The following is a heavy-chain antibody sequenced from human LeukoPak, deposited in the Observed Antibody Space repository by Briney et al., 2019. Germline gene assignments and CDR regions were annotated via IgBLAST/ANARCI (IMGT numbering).Heavy chain of an antibody. J-gene: IGHJ4*02. Sequence: GSSLRLSCAASGFGFSSYGMHWVRQAPGKGLEWVAVISYDGSKIYYSDSVKGRFTISRDNAKNSLYLQMNSLRAEDTAVYYCAEVNTDWGQGTLVTVSS. D-gene: IGHD3-22*01. CDR3: AEVNTD. CDR1: GFGFSSYG. V-gene: IGHV3-30*03. CDR2: ISYDGSKI.